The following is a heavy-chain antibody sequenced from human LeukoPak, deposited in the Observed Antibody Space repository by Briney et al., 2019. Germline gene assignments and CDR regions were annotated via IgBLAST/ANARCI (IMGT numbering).Heavy chain of an antibody. D-gene: IGHD1-1*01. J-gene: IGHJ4*02. CDR2: IGIDSGNT. CDR3: ARDHNYAFDN. CDR1: GFPFIEYS. Sequence: GGSLRLSCTASGFPFIEYSMNWVRQAPGKGLEWISYIGIDSGNTKYADSVRGRFTISADKAKNSLHLQMNSLRVEDTAVYYCARDHNYAFDNWGQGTLVSVA. V-gene: IGHV3-48*01.